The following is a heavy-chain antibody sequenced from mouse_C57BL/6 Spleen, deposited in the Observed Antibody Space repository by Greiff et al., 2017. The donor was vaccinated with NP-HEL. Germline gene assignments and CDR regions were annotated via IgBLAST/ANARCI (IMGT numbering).Heavy chain of an antibody. CDR2: IRSKSNNYAT. CDR3: VSPGGGYDGAWFAY. CDR1: GFSFNTYA. Sequence: VQLKESGGGLVQPKGSLKLSCAASGFSFNTYAMNWVRQAPGKGLEWVARIRSKSNNYATYYADSVKDRFTISRDDSESMLYLQMNNLKTEDTAMYYCVSPGGGYDGAWFAYWGQGTLVTVSA. J-gene: IGHJ3*01. V-gene: IGHV10-1*01. D-gene: IGHD2-2*01.